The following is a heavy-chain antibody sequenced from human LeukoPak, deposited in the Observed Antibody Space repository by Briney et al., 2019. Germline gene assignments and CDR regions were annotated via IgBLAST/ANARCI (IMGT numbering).Heavy chain of an antibody. D-gene: IGHD2-21*02. V-gene: IGHV3-23*01. CDR2: ISGSGGST. CDR3: AKDGRLVTPHFDY. CDR1: GFTFSSYS. J-gene: IGHJ4*02. Sequence: PGGSLRLSCAASGFTFSSYSMNWVRQAPGKGLEWVSAISGSGGSTYYADSVKGRFTISRDNSKNTLYLQMNSLRAEDTAVYYCAKDGRLVTPHFDYWGQGTLVTVSS.